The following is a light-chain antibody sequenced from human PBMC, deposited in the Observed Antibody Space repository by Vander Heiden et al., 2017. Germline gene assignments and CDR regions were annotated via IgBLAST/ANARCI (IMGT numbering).Light chain of an antibody. Sequence: SHLLTQTPSVSVAPGQSARSTCGGNNIGSKSVHWYQQKPGQAPVLVVYDDSDRPSGIPERFPGSNSGNTATLTISRVEAGDEADYYWQVWDSSSDHRGAVFGGGTQLTVL. CDR1: NIGSKS. V-gene: IGLV3-21*02. CDR2: DDS. J-gene: IGLJ7*01. CDR3: QVWDSSSDHRGAV.